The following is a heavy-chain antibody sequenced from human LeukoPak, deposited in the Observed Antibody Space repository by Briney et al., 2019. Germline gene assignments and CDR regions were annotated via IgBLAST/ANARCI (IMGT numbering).Heavy chain of an antibody. CDR1: GFTFSSDS. CDR3: GRSGDYGGAFDI. V-gene: IGHV3-21*01. CDR2: ISSSSSYI. J-gene: IGHJ3*02. Sequence: GGSLRLSCAASGFTFSSDSMNWVRQAPGKGLEWVSSISSSSSYIYYAGSVKGRFTISRDNAKNSLYLQMNSLRAEDTAVYYCGRSGDYGGAFDIWGQGTMVTVSS. D-gene: IGHD4-17*01.